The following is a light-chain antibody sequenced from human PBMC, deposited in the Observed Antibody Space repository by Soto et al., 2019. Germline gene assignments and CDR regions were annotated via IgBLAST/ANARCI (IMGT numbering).Light chain of an antibody. J-gene: IGLJ3*02. CDR2: TNN. V-gene: IGLV1-44*01. Sequence: QSVLTQPPSASGTPGQRVTISCSGSYSNIGSNTVNWYQQFPGAAPKLLISTNNQRPSGVPDRFSGSKSGTSASLTITGLQSDDEAVYYCAAWDDSLNGRGVFGGGTKLT. CDR1: YSNIGSNT. CDR3: AAWDDSLNGRGV.